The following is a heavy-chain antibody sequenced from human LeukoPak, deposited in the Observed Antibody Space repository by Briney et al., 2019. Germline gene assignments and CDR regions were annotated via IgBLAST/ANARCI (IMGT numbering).Heavy chain of an antibody. CDR3: ARDRTYGSGSYSFDY. J-gene: IGHJ4*02. V-gene: IGHV3-21*01. Sequence: GGSLRLSCAASGFTFSSYSMNWVRQAPGKGLEWVSSISTSSSYIYYADSVKGRFTISRDNAKNSLYLQMNSLSAEDTAVYYCARDRTYGSGSYSFDYWGQGTLVTVSS. CDR2: ISTSSSYI. D-gene: IGHD3-10*01. CDR1: GFTFSSYS.